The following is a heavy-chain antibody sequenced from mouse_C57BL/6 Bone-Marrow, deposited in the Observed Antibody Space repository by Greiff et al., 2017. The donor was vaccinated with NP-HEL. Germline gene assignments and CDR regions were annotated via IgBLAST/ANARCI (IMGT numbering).Heavy chain of an antibody. D-gene: IGHD1-1*01. CDR2: IYPGSGNT. J-gene: IGHJ3*01. V-gene: IGHV1-76*01. Sequence: VQLQQSGAELVRPGASVKLSCKASGYTFTDYYINWVKQRPGQGLEWIARIYPGSGNTYYNEKFKGKATLTAEKSSSTAYMQLSSLTSEDSAVYFCARDEVFYYGSSPLFAYWGQGTLVTVSA. CDR1: GYTFTDYY. CDR3: ARDEVFYYGSSPLFAY.